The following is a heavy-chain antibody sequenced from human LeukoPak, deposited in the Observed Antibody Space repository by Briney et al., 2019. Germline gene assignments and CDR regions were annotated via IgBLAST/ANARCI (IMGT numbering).Heavy chain of an antibody. V-gene: IGHV3-30-3*01. D-gene: IGHD4-17*01. CDR1: GFTFSSYA. Sequence: GGSLRLSCAASGFTFSSYAMHWVRQAPGKGLEWVAVISYDGSNKYYADSVKGRFTISRDNSKNTLYLQMNSLRVEDTAVYYCAKDYGDYNFDYWGQGTLVTVSS. CDR2: ISYDGSNK. CDR3: AKDYGDYNFDY. J-gene: IGHJ4*02.